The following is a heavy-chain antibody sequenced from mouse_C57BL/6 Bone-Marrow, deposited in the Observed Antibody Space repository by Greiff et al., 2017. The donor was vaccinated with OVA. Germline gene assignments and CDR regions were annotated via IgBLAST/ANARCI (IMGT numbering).Heavy chain of an antibody. V-gene: IGHV1-81*01. CDR2: SYPRSGNT. CDR3: ARYRDGYGNWYFDV. J-gene: IGHJ1*03. Sequence: VQLQESGAELARPGASVKLSCKASGYTFTSYGISWVKQRTGQGLEWIGESYPRSGNTYYNEKFKGKATLTADNSSSTAYMELRSLTSEDYAVYFCARYRDGYGNWYFDVWGTGTTVTVSS. D-gene: IGHD2-2*01. CDR1: GYTFTSYG.